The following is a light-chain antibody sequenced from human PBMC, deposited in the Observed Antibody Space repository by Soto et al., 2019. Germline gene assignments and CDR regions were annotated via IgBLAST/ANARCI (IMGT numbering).Light chain of an antibody. Sequence: EIVMTQSPVTLSVSPGERVTLSCRASQSLATNLAWYQQKPGQTPRLVIYGISASASGIPGRFSGSGFGTEFTLTSSSLQPEESAVYYCQQYLDWPITFGGGTKVEI. J-gene: IGKJ4*01. V-gene: IGKV3-15*01. CDR1: QSLATN. CDR3: QQYLDWPIT. CDR2: GIS.